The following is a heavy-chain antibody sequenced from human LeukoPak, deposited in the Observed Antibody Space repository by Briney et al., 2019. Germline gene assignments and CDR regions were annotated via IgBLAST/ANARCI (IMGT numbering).Heavy chain of an antibody. CDR3: ARVRPGSYFGY. CDR2: ISSSSSTI. CDR1: GFTFSSYS. Sequence: GGSLRLSCEASGFTFSSYSMNWVRQSPGKGLEWVSYISSSSSTIYYADSVKGRFTISRDNAKNSLYLQMNGLRDEDTAVYYCARVRPGSYFGYWGQGTLVTVSS. D-gene: IGHD1-26*01. V-gene: IGHV3-48*02. J-gene: IGHJ4*02.